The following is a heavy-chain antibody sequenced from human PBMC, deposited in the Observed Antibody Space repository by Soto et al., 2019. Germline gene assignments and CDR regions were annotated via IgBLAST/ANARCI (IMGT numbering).Heavy chain of an antibody. D-gene: IGHD2-8*01. J-gene: IGHJ4*02. CDR3: TREVVTTKWYFDN. Sequence: QVQLVESGGGVVQPGRSLRLSCAASGFTFSSYGMHWVRQAPGKGLEWVAVISSNGGLSFYADSVKGRFTISRDNSKSTLYLQMNSLRTEDTAVYYCTREVVTTKWYFDNWGQGIMVTVAS. CDR1: GFTFSSYG. CDR2: ISSNGGLS. V-gene: IGHV3-30*19.